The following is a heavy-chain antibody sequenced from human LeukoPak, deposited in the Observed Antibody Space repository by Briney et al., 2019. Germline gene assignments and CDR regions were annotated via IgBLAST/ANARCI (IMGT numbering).Heavy chain of an antibody. V-gene: IGHV1-8*03. Sequence: ASVKVSCKASGYTFTSYDINWVRQATGQGLEWMGWMNPNSGNTGYAQKFQSRVTITRNTSISTAYMELSSLRSEDTAVYYCARVITHFNWFDPWGRGTLVTVSS. D-gene: IGHD1-20*01. CDR2: MNPNSGNT. J-gene: IGHJ5*02. CDR1: GYTFTSYD. CDR3: ARVITHFNWFDP.